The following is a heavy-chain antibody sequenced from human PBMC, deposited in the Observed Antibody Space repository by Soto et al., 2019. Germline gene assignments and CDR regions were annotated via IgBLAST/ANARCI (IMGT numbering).Heavy chain of an antibody. CDR2: INHSGST. CDR3: ARGGWVVQRWFDP. D-gene: IGHD6-19*01. CDR1: GGSFSGYY. J-gene: IGHJ5*02. V-gene: IGHV4-34*01. Sequence: QVQLQQWGAGLLKPSETLSLTCAVYGGSFSGYYWSWIRQPPGKGLEWIGEINHSGSTNYNPSLKCRVTIPVDTAKNQFSLKLSSVTAAYTAVYYCARGGWVVQRWFDPWGKGTLVTVSS.